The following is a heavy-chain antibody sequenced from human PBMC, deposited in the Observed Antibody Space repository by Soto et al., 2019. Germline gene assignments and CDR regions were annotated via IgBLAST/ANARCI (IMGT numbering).Heavy chain of an antibody. V-gene: IGHV1-8*01. CDR2: MNLNMGNT. CDR3: ARATYYYDSSGYYYSYYYYGMDV. D-gene: IGHD3-22*01. J-gene: IGHJ6*02. Sequence: QVQLVQSGAEVKKPGASVKVSCKASGYTFTSYDINWVRQATGQGLEGMGWMNLNMGNTGYAQKFQGRVTMTRNTSISTAYMELSSLRSEDTAVYYCARATYYYDSSGYYYSYYYYGMDVWGQGTTVTVSS. CDR1: GYTFTSYD.